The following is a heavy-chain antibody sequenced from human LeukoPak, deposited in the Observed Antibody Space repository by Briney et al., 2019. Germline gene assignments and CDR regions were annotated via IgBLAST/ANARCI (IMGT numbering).Heavy chain of an antibody. J-gene: IGHJ4*02. CDR3: AKEKSGYSSGWGVD. D-gene: IGHD6-19*01. CDR2: ISYDGSSK. CDR1: GFTFSSYS. V-gene: IGHV3-30-3*01. Sequence: GGSLRLSCLASGFTFSSYSMHWVRQAPGKGLEWVAVISYDGSSKYYADSVKGRFTISRDNSKNTLYLQMNSLRAEDTAVYYCAKEKSGYSSGWGVDWGQGTLVTVSS.